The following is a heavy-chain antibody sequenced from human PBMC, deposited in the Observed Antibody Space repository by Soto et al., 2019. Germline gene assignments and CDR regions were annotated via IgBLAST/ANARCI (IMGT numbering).Heavy chain of an antibody. CDR2: IYYSGST. V-gene: IGHV4-59*01. CDR3: ARVGRGSGSPFDP. D-gene: IGHD1-26*01. Sequence: SETLSLTCTVSGGSISSYYWSWIRQPPGKGLEWIGYIYYSGSTNYNPSLKSRVTISVDTSKNQFSLKLSSVTAADTAVYYCARVGRGSGSPFDPWGQGTLVTVSS. CDR1: GGSISSYY. J-gene: IGHJ5*02.